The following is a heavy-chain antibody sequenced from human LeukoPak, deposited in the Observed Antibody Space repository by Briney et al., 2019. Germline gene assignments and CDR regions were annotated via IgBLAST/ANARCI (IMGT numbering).Heavy chain of an antibody. V-gene: IGHV1-69*13. J-gene: IGHJ4*02. Sequence: SVTVSCKASGGTFSSYAISWVRQAPGQGLEWMGGIIPIFGTANYAHKFQGRVTITADESKSTAYMELSSLRSEDTAVYYCARAMWQLVRGREVPYYFDYWGQGTLVTVSS. D-gene: IGHD6-6*01. CDR3: ARAMWQLVRGREVPYYFDY. CDR2: IIPIFGTA. CDR1: GGTFSSYA.